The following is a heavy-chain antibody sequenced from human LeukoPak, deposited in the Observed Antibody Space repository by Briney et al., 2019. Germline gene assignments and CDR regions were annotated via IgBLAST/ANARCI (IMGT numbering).Heavy chain of an antibody. CDR3: AKDRSIGTYYTFDH. J-gene: IGHJ4*02. CDR2: ISASGAMT. D-gene: IGHD1-26*01. V-gene: IGHV3-23*01. Sequence: GGSLRLSCAASGFTFSSYAMSWVRQAPGKGLEWVSSISASGAMTYYADSVKGRFTVSRDNSKNSLYLQMNSLTAAETAVYYCAKDRSIGTYYTFDHWGQGTLVTVSS. CDR1: GFTFSSYA.